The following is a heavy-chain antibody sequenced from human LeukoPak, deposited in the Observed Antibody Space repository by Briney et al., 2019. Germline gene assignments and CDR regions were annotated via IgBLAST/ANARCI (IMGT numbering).Heavy chain of an antibody. CDR3: ARARSHFFDY. J-gene: IGHJ4*02. D-gene: IGHD3-10*01. CDR1: GGSISSGGYS. V-gene: IGHV4-30-4*07. CDR2: IYYSGST. Sequence: SQTLSLTCVVSGGSISSGGYSWSWIRQPPGKGLEWIGYIYYSGSTYYNPSLKSRVTISVDTSKNQFSLKLSSVTAADTAVYYCARARSHFFDYWGQGTLVTVSS.